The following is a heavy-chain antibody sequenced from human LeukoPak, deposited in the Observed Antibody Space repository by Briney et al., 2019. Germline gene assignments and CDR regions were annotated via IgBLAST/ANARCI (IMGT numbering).Heavy chain of an antibody. V-gene: IGHV3-15*01. J-gene: IGHJ4*02. CDR3: TTDGGRRYFDWLSKMYYFDY. Sequence: PGGSLRLSCAASGFTFSNAWMSWVRQAPGKGLEWVGRIKSKTDGGTTDYTAPVKGRFTISRDDSKNTLYLQMNSLKTEDTAVYYCTTDGGRRYFDWLSKMYYFDYWGQGTLVTVSS. CDR2: IKSKTDGGTT. CDR1: GFTFSNAW. D-gene: IGHD3-9*01.